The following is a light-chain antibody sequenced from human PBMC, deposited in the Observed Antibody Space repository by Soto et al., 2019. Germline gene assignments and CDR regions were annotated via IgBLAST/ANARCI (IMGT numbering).Light chain of an antibody. CDR3: QSSDNSDHVV. CDR1: SGSIASNF. V-gene: IGLV6-57*04. J-gene: IGLJ2*01. Sequence: NFMLTQPHSVSESPGKTVTISCTRSSGSIASNFVQWYQQRPGSAPTTVIYEDNQRPSGVPDRFSGSIDGSSNSASPTISGLKTEDEADYYCQSSDNSDHVVFGGGTKLTVL. CDR2: EDN.